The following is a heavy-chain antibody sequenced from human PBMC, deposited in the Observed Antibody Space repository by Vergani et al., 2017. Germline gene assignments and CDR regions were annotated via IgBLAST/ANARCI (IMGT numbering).Heavy chain of an antibody. J-gene: IGHJ4*02. V-gene: IGHV3-23*01. D-gene: IGHD3-3*01. Sequence: EVQLLESGGGLVQPGGSLRLSCAASGFTFSSYAMSWVRQAPGKGLEWVSAISGSGGSTSYADSVKGRFTIAREDSKNTLYLQMNSLRAEDTAVYYCAKDSHPTMNYDFWSGYDRAMYYFDDWGQGTLVTVAS. CDR1: GFTFSSYA. CDR3: AKDSHPTMNYDFWSGYDRAMYYFDD. CDR2: ISGSGGST.